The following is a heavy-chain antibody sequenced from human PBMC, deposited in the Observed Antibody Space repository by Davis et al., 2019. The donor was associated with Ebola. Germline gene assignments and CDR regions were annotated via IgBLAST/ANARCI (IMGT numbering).Heavy chain of an antibody. V-gene: IGHV4-59*01. J-gene: IGHJ6*02. D-gene: IGHD3-16*01. Sequence: SETLSLTCTVSGASISSYYWSWIRQPPGKGLEWIGYIYYSGSTNYNPSLKSRVTISVDTSKNQFSLKLSSVTAADTAVYYCARGGRSASFGGYYYYGMDVWGQGTTVTVSS. CDR1: GASISSYY. CDR2: IYYSGST. CDR3: ARGGRSASFGGYYYYGMDV.